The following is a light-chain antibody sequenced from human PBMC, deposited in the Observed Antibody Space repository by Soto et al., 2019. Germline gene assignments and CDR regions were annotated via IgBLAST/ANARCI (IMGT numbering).Light chain of an antibody. CDR2: DAS. J-gene: IGKJ5*01. V-gene: IGKV3D-20*02. CDR1: QSVSSSY. Sequence: EIVLTQSPGTLSWSPGEIATLSCRASQSVSSSYLAWYQQKPGQAPRLLIYDASNRATGIPARFSGSGSGTDFTLTISSLEPEDFAVYYCQQRSNWPPTFGQGTRLEIK. CDR3: QQRSNWPPT.